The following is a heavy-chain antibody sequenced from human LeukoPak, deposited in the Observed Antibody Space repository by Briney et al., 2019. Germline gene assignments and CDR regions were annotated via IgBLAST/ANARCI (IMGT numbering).Heavy chain of an antibody. CDR1: GYTFSRHY. D-gene: IGHD2-2*01. CDR3: ARVVGFGLYPCDY. Sequence: SVTVPYKASGYTFSRHYIHWVRQAPGQGLEWMGWIYPNSGGTNYAQKFQGRVTMTRDTSISTAYMELRRLKSDDTAMYYCARVVGFGLYPCDYWAGGPVVTVSS. J-gene: IGHJ4*02. CDR2: IYPNSGGT. V-gene: IGHV1-2*02.